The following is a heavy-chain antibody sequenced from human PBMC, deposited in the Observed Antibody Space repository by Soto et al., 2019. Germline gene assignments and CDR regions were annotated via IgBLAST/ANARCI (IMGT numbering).Heavy chain of an antibody. CDR2: ISYDGSNK. D-gene: IGHD4-17*01. J-gene: IGHJ4*02. V-gene: IGHV3-30*18. CDR3: AKDQGDYGGNAYYFDY. CDR1: GFTFSSYG. Sequence: QVQLVESGGGVVQPGRSLRLSCAASGFTFSSYGMHWVRQAPGKGLEWVAVISYDGSNKYYADSVKGRFTISRDNSKNTLYLQMNSLRAEDTAVYYCAKDQGDYGGNAYYFDYWGQGTLVTVSS.